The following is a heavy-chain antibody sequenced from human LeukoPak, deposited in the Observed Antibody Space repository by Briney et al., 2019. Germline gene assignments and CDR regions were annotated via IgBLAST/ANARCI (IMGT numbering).Heavy chain of an antibody. Sequence: GGSLRLSCAASGFTFSNYVMSWVRLAPGKGLEWLSSISTSGTTKYYADSVKGRCTISSDNSKNTVYLQMNSLRADDTAIYYCAKARIIGVGWAQFDSWGQGSLVTVSS. CDR3: AKARIIGVGWAQFDS. J-gene: IGHJ4*02. V-gene: IGHV3-23*01. CDR1: GFTFSNYV. CDR2: ISTSGTTK. D-gene: IGHD2-21*01.